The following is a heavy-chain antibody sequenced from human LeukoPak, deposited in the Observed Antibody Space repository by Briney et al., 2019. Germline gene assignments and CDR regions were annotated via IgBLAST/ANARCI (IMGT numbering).Heavy chain of an antibody. J-gene: IGHJ2*01. CDR1: GGTFSSYA. Sequence: SVKVSCEASGGTFSSYAISWVRQAPGQGLEWMGGIIPIFGTANYAQKFQGRVTITADESTSTAYMELSSLRSEDTAVYYCARSPGAFRSLWNFDLWGRGTLVTVSS. CDR3: ARSPGAFRSLWNFDL. CDR2: IIPIFGTA. V-gene: IGHV1-69*13. D-gene: IGHD2-21*01.